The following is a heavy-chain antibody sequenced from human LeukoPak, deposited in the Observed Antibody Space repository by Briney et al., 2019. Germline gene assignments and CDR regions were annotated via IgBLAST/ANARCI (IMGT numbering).Heavy chain of an antibody. CDR3: AKGGYCSGGSCYDDY. CDR1: GFTFSSYW. Sequence: GGSLRLSCAASGFTFSSYWMHWVRQAPGKGRVGVSRINSDGSSTSYADSVKGRSTISRDNAKNSLYLQMNSLRAEDTALYYCAKGGYCSGGSCYDDYWGQGTLVTVSS. D-gene: IGHD2-15*01. J-gene: IGHJ4*02. CDR2: INSDGSST. V-gene: IGHV3-74*01.